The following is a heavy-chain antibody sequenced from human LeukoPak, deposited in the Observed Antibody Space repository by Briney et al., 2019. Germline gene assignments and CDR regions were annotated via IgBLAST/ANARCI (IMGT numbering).Heavy chain of an antibody. CDR2: INPNSGGT. J-gene: IGHJ5*02. CDR3: ARVAKLGYCSSTSCYIGGWFDP. CDR1: GYTFTGYY. V-gene: IGHV1-2*02. D-gene: IGHD2-2*02. Sequence: EASVKVSCKASGYTFTGYYMHWVRQAPGQGLEWMGWINPNSGGTNYAQKFQGRVTMTRDTSISTAYMELSRLRSDDTAVYYCARVAKLGYCSSTSCYIGGWFDPWGQGTLVTVSS.